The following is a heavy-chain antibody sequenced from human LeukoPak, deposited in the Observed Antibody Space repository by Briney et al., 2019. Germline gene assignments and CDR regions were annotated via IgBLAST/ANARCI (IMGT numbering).Heavy chain of an antibody. J-gene: IGHJ6*02. CDR2: IYSGGST. V-gene: IGHV3-66*01. Sequence: GGSLRLSCAASGFTVSSNYMSWVRQAPGKGLEWVSVIYSGGSTYYADSVKGRFTISRDNSKNTLYLQMNSLRAEDTAVYYCARDNNPAVAGNYGMDVWGQGTTVTVSS. CDR1: GFTVSSNY. D-gene: IGHD6-19*01. CDR3: ARDNNPAVAGNYGMDV.